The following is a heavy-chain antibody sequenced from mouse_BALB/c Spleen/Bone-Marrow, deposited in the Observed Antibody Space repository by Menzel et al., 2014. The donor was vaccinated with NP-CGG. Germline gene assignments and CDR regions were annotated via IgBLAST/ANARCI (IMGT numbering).Heavy chain of an antibody. CDR3: AYGNYESYFFDY. CDR2: IDPSDSET. V-gene: IGHV1-69*02. D-gene: IGHD2-1*01. Sequence: QVQLKQSGAELVKPGAPVKLPCKASAYTFTSYRMNWVKQRPGRGLEWIGRIDPSDSETHYNQNFKDKATLTVDRSSSTAFIQLSSLTSEDSTVYYCAYGNYESYFFDYWGQGTTLTVSS. CDR1: AYTFTSYR. J-gene: IGHJ2*01.